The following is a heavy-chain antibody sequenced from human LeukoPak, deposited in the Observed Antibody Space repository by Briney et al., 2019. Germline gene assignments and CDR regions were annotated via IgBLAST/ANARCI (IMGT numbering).Heavy chain of an antibody. CDR3: ARGPTIVVVPAAINV. Sequence: GSLELSCATPGFPFHNYSMNWVRPAPGKGLEWVSCISSRSNYIQYADSVKGRFTISRDNAKNSLYLQMNSLRAGDTAVYYCARGPTIVVVPAAINVWGQGTTVTVSS. CDR2: ISSRSNYI. V-gene: IGHV3-21*01. D-gene: IGHD2-2*01. CDR1: GFPFHNYS. J-gene: IGHJ6*02.